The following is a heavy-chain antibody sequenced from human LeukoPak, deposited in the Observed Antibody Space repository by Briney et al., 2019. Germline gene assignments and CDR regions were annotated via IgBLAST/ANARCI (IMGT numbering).Heavy chain of an antibody. Sequence: ASVKVSCKASGYTFPNYDIYWVRHAGGQGLEWMRCMNPNTGNTITAQKFQARVTFSSDTSITTAYMELSSLTSDDTAVYYCARGHVIPGENWLDPWGQGTLVTVSS. V-gene: IGHV1-8*03. CDR2: MNPNTGNT. D-gene: IGHD3-16*02. CDR3: ARGHVIPGENWLDP. CDR1: GYTFPNYD. J-gene: IGHJ5*02.